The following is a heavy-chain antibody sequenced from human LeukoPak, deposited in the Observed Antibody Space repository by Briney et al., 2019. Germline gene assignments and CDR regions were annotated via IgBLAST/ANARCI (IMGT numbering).Heavy chain of an antibody. V-gene: IGHV1-24*01. CDR1: GYTLTELS. CDR2: FGPEDAER. D-gene: IGHD3-9*01. CDR3: ATDKRQYNILTAYFKAEYFQY. Sequence: ASVKVSCKVSGYTLTELSIHWMRQAPGKGLEWMGGFGPEDAERIYAQRLQGRVTMTEDPSTDTAYMELSSLRSEDTAVYYCATDKRQYNILTAYFKAEYFQYWGQGTLVTVSA. J-gene: IGHJ1*01.